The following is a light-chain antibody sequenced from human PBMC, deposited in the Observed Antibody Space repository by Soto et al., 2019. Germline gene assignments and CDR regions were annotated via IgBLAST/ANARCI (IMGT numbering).Light chain of an antibody. CDR2: KGS. CDR1: SSDVGSYNL. CDR3: CSYAGTSTYV. V-gene: IGLV2-23*01. J-gene: IGLJ1*01. Sequence: QSVLTQPASVSESPGQSITISCTGTSSDVGSYNLVSWYQQHPGKAPKLMIYKGSKRPSGVSNRFSGSKSGNTASLTISGFQAEDEADYYCCSYAGTSTYVFGTGTKVTVL.